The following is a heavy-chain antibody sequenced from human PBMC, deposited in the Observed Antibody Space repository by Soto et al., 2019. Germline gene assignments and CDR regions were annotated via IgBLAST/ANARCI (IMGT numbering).Heavy chain of an antibody. V-gene: IGHV1-3*01. D-gene: IGHD5-18*01. Sequence: ASVKVSCKASGYTFTSYAMHWVRQAPGQRLEWMGWINAVNGNTKYSQKFQGRVTITADESTSTAYMELSSLRSEDTAVYYCARDTAMVDGMDVWGQGTTVTVSS. CDR1: GYTFTSYA. CDR2: INAVNGNT. J-gene: IGHJ6*02. CDR3: ARDTAMVDGMDV.